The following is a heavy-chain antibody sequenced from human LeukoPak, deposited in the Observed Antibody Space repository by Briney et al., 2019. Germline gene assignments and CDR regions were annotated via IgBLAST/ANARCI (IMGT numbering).Heavy chain of an antibody. V-gene: IGHV3-66*01. CDR1: GFTVSSNY. J-gene: IGHJ3*02. Sequence: GGSLRLSCAASGFTVSSNYMSWVRQAPGKGLEWVSVIYSGGSTYCADSVKGRFTISRDNSKNTLYLQMNSLRAEDTAVYYCATGRPRDAFDIWGQGTMVTVSS. CDR2: IYSGGST. CDR3: ATGRPRDAFDI.